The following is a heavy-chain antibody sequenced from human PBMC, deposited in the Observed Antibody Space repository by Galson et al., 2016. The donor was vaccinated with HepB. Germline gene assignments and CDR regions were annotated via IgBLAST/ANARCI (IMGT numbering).Heavy chain of an antibody. V-gene: IGHV3-20*01. Sequence: SLRLSCAASGFTFDDYGMSWVRQAPGKGLEWVSGISWNGGITGYADSVKGRFTISRDNAKNSLYLQMNSLRAEDTALYHCAGGRFGDFEYWGQGTLVTVSS. CDR3: AGGRFGDFEY. D-gene: IGHD3-3*01. J-gene: IGHJ4*02. CDR2: ISWNGGIT. CDR1: GFTFDDYG.